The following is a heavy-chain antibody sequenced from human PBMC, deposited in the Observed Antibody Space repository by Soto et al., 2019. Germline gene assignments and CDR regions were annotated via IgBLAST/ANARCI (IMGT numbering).Heavy chain of an antibody. CDR3: AREIDYYFDY. Sequence: SETLSLTCTVSEGYSIGYGCRWIRQPPGKGLEWIGYIYYSGSTNYNPSLKSRVTISVDTSKNQFSLKLSSVTAADTAVYYCAREIDYYFDYWGQGTLVTAPQ. V-gene: IGHV4-59*01. CDR1: EGYSIGYG. D-gene: IGHD3-9*01. J-gene: IGHJ4*02. CDR2: IYYSGST.